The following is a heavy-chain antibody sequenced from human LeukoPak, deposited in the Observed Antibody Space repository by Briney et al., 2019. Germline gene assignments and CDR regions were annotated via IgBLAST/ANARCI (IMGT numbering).Heavy chain of an antibody. J-gene: IGHJ4*02. CDR1: GGSISSGSYY. CDR2: IYYSGST. Sequence: SETPSLTCTVSGGSISSGSYYWSWIRQPPGKGLEWIGYIYYSGSTNYNPSLKSRVTISVDTSKNQFSLKLSSVTAADTAVYYCARAHYSSGWPNYWGQGTLVTVSS. CDR3: ARAHYSSGWPNY. D-gene: IGHD6-19*01. V-gene: IGHV4-61*01.